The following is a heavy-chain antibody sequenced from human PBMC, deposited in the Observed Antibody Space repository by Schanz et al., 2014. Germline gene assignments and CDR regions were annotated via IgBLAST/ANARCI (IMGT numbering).Heavy chain of an antibody. CDR2: ISYDGSDK. V-gene: IGHV3-30*18. D-gene: IGHD6-13*01. CDR1: GFTFSNYG. J-gene: IGHJ4*02. CDR3: AKDFVPLVQQLIRSGGAHLDH. Sequence: VKLLESGGGLVQPGRSLRLSCAASGFTFSNYGLVWVRQAPGKGLEWLAVISYDGSDKFHADSVKGRFTISRDNSKNTLYLQMNSLRVEDTAVYYCAKDFVPLVQQLIRSGGAHLDHWGQGTLVTVSS.